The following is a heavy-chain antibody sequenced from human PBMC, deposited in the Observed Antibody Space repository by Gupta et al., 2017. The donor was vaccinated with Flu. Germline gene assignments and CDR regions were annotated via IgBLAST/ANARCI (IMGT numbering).Heavy chain of an antibody. CDR2: IKQDGSEK. Sequence: GGSLRLSCAASGFTFSSYWMSWVRQAPGKGLEWVANIKQDGSEKHYVDSVKGRFTISRDNAKNSLYLQMNSLRAEDTAVYYCARDCYSPYYDFWSGYYFDYWGQGTLVTVSS. CDR1: GFTFSSYW. CDR3: ARDCYSPYYDFWSGYYFDY. D-gene: IGHD3-3*01. J-gene: IGHJ4*02. V-gene: IGHV3-7*04.